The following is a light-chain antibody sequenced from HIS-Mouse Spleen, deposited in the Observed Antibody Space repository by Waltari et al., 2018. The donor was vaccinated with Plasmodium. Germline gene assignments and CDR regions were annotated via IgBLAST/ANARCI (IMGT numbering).Light chain of an antibody. Sequence: SYELTQPPSVSVSPGQTASITCSGDNLGDKYACWYQQKPGQSPVLVIYQDSKRPSGIPERFSGSNCGNTATLTISGTQAMDEADYYCQAWDSSTVVFGGGTKLTVL. CDR2: QDS. CDR3: QAWDSSTVV. CDR1: NLGDKY. V-gene: IGLV3-1*01. J-gene: IGLJ2*01.